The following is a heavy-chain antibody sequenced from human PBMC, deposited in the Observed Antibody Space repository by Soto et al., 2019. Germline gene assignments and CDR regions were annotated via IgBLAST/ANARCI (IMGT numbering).Heavy chain of an antibody. Sequence: GGSLRLSCTASGFTFSSYAMSWVRQAPGKGLEWVSAISGSGGSTYYADSVKGRFTISRDNSKNTLYLQMNSLRAEDTAVYYCAKASSGYNDYFDYWGQGTLVTVSS. D-gene: IGHD3-22*01. CDR3: AKASSGYNDYFDY. V-gene: IGHV3-23*01. CDR1: GFTFSSYA. J-gene: IGHJ4*02. CDR2: ISGSGGST.